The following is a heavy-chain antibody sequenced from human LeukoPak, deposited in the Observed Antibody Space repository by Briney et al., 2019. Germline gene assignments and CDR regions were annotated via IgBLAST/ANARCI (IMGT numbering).Heavy chain of an antibody. CDR3: TREGVYAPDGSGYHRAAFDI. Sequence: ASVKVSCKASGGSFSCYVITWVRQAPGQGLEWMGRIIPVLSVSNLAQKFRGRVTITADKSTNTAHMELSRLESGDTAIYYCTREGVYAPDGSGYHRAAFDIWGQGTVVIVSS. CDR2: IIPVLSVS. D-gene: IGHD3-22*01. CDR1: GGSFSCYV. V-gene: IGHV1-69*04. J-gene: IGHJ3*02.